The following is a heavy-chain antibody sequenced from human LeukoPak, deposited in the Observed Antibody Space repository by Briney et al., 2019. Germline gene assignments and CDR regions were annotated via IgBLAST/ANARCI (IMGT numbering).Heavy chain of an antibody. Sequence: PGGSLRLSCAASGFTVSSYSMNWVRQAPGKGLEWVSSISSSSSYIYYADSVKGRFTISRDNAKNSLYLQMNSLRAEDTAVYYCARVRRTGSSTSHPPRALDIWGQGTMVTVSS. CDR3: ARVRRTGSSTSHPPRALDI. V-gene: IGHV3-21*01. J-gene: IGHJ3*02. CDR1: GFTVSSYS. D-gene: IGHD2-2*01. CDR2: ISSSSSYI.